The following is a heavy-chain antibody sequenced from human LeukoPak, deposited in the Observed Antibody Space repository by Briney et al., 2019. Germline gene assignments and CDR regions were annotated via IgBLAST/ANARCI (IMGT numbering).Heavy chain of an antibody. CDR1: GFTFSSYA. CDR2: ISGSGGST. CDR3: ATQGKPVLRYFDWLSLHTYYYGMDV. J-gene: IGHJ6*02. D-gene: IGHD3-9*01. Sequence: PGGSLRVSCAASGFTFSSYAMSWVRQAPGKGLEWVSAISGSGGSTYYADSVKGRFTISRDNSKNTLSLQMNSLRAEDTAVYYCATQGKPVLRYFDWLSLHTYYYGMDVWGQGTTVTVSS. V-gene: IGHV3-23*01.